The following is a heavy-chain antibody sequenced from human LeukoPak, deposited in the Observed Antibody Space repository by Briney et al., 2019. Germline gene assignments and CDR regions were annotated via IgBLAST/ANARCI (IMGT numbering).Heavy chain of an antibody. V-gene: IGHV3-21*04. CDR3: AKDRGVIFDSYFDY. Sequence: PGGSLRLSCAASGFTFSSYSMYWVRQAPGKGLEWVSSISSSSSYIYYADSVKGRFTISRDNAKNSLYLQMNSLRAEDTAVYYCAKDRGVIFDSYFDYWGQGTLVTVSS. J-gene: IGHJ4*02. CDR2: ISSSSSYI. CDR1: GFTFSSYS. D-gene: IGHD3/OR15-3a*01.